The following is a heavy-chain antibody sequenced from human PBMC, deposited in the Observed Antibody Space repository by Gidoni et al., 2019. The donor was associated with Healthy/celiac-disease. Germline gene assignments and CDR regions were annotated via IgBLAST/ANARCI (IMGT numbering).Heavy chain of an antibody. CDR1: GFTFSSYS. CDR2: ISSSSSYI. V-gene: IGHV3-21*01. CDR3: ARDDDYGDALVTDY. D-gene: IGHD4-17*01. Sequence: EVQLVESGGGLVKTGGSLRLSCAASGFTFSSYSMNWVRQAPGKGLECVSSISSSSSYIYYADSVKGRFTISRDNAKNSLYLQMNSLRAEDTAVYYCARDDDYGDALVTDYWGQGTLVTVSS. J-gene: IGHJ4*02.